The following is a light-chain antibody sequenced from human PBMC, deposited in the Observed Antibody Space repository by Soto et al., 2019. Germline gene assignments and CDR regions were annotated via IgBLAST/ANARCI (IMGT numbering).Light chain of an antibody. V-gene: IGLV1-40*01. J-gene: IGLJ2*01. CDR3: QSYDSSLTSSGVV. Sequence: QPVLTQPPSVSGAPGQRVTISCTGSSSNIGAGYDVHWYQQLPGTAPKLLLYSNNNRPSGVPDRFSGSKSGTSASLAITGAQAEDEADYYCQSYDSSLTSSGVVFGGGTKLTVL. CDR1: SSNIGAGYD. CDR2: SNN.